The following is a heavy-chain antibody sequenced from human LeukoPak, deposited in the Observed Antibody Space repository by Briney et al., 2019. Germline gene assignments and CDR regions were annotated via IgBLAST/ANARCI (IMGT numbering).Heavy chain of an antibody. CDR3: ARTLRLHTPRAFDI. V-gene: IGHV3-7*05. J-gene: IGHJ3*02. Sequence: GGSLRLSCTASGFTFSSYWMTWVRQAPGKGLEWVANIHEDGSDEYYVDSVRGRFTISRDNAKNSLYLQMNSLRAEDTAVYYCARTLRLHTPRAFDIWGQGTMVTVSS. D-gene: IGHD5-24*01. CDR2: IHEDGSDE. CDR1: GFTFSSYW.